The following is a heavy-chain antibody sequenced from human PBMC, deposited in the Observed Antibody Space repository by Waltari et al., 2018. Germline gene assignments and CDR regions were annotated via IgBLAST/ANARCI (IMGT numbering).Heavy chain of an antibody. CDR2: IYPGDSDT. J-gene: IGHJ4*02. CDR3: ARTGDSSSWSSYFDY. V-gene: IGHV5-51*01. D-gene: IGHD6-13*01. CDR1: GYSFTSYW. Sequence: EVQLVQSGAEVKKPGESLKISCKGSGYSFTSYWIGWVPQMPGKGLEWMGIIYPGDSDTRYSPSFQGQVTISADKSISTAYLQWSSLKASDTAMYYCARTGDSSSWSSYFDYWGQGTLVTVSS.